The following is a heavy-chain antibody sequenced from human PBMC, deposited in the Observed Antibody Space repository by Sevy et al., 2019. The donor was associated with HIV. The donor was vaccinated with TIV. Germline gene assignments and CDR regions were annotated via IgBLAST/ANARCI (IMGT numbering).Heavy chain of an antibody. J-gene: IGHJ4*02. V-gene: IGHV3-53*01. D-gene: IGHD6-13*01. Sequence: GGSLRLSCAASGFTVSSNYMSWVRQAPGKGLEWVSVIYSGDSISYADSVKGRFTISSDNSKNTLYLQMNSLRAEDTAVYYCAVVAEGYWGQGTLVTVSS. CDR3: AVVAEGY. CDR1: GFTVSSNY. CDR2: IYSGDSI.